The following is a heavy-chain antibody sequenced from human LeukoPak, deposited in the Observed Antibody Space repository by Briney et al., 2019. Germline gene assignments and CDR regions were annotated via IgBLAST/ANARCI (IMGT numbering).Heavy chain of an antibody. CDR1: GGSFSGYY. Sequence: PSETLSLTCAVYGGSFSGYYWSWIRQPPGKGLEWIGEINHSGSTNYNPSLMSRVTISVDTSKNQFSLKLSSVTAADTAVYYCARLKTYYDFWSGYYPYYFDYWGQGTLVTVSS. CDR2: INHSGST. D-gene: IGHD3-3*01. V-gene: IGHV4-34*01. J-gene: IGHJ4*02. CDR3: ARLKTYYDFWSGYYPYYFDY.